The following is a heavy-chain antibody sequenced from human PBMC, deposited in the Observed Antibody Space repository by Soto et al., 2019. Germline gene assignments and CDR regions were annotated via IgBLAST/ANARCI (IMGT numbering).Heavy chain of an antibody. J-gene: IGHJ6*02. CDR3: ARCGPGVTTWNYYYGMDV. CDR2: IYPGDSDT. Sequence: GESLKISCKGSGYSFTSYWIGWVRQMPGKGLEWMGIIYPGDSDTRYSPSFQGQVTISADKSISTAYLQWSSLKASDTAMYYCARCGPGVTTWNYYYGMDVRGQGTTVTVSS. D-gene: IGHD4-17*01. V-gene: IGHV5-51*01. CDR1: GYSFTSYW.